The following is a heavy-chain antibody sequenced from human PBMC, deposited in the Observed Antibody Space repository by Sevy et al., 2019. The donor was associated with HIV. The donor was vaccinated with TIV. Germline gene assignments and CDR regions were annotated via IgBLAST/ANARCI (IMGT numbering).Heavy chain of an antibody. CDR3: AKDLIFDHYYDSSGYHSIGHNWFVP. CDR2: ISGSGGST. J-gene: IGHJ5*02. Sequence: GGSLRLSCAASGFTFSSYAMSWVRQAPGKGLEWVSAISGSGGSTYYADSVKGRFTISRDNSKNTLYLQMNSLRAEDTAVYYCAKDLIFDHYYDSSGYHSIGHNWFVPWGQGTLVTVSS. CDR1: GFTFSSYA. V-gene: IGHV3-23*01. D-gene: IGHD3-22*01.